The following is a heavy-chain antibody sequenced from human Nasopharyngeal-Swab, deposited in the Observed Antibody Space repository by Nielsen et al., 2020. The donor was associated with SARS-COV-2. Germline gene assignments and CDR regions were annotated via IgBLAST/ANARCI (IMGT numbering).Heavy chain of an antibody. CDR3: AKGGYCSGGSCFNWFDP. J-gene: IGHJ5*02. CDR1: GFTFDGYA. Sequence: GGSLRLSWAASGFTFDGYAMHWVRQAPGKGLEWVSGISWNSGSIGYADSVKGRFTISRDNAKNSLYLQMNSLRAEDTALYYCAKGGYCSGGSCFNWFDPWGQGTLVTVSS. V-gene: IGHV3-9*01. D-gene: IGHD2-15*01. CDR2: ISWNSGSI.